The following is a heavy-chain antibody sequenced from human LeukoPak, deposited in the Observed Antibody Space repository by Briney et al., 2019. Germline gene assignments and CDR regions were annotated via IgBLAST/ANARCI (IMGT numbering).Heavy chain of an antibody. CDR2: ISSSRSTI. Sequence: GGSLRLSCAASGFTFSTYSMNWARQAPGQGLEWVSYISSSRSTIDYADSVKGRFTISRDNAKNSLYLQMNSLRAEDTAVYYCAREYSSGPRGYYGMDVWGHGTTVTVSS. CDR1: GFTFSTYS. V-gene: IGHV3-48*04. J-gene: IGHJ6*02. D-gene: IGHD6-19*01. CDR3: AREYSSGPRGYYGMDV.